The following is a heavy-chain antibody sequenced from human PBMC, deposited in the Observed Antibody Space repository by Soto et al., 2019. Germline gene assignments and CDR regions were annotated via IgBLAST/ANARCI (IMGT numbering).Heavy chain of an antibody. D-gene: IGHD2-15*01. V-gene: IGHV1-69*01. Sequence: QVQLVQSGAEVKKPGSSVKVSCKASGGTFSSYAISWVRQAPGQGLEWMGGIIPIFGTANYAQKFQGRVTITADEATSTADMELNRLSSEDTAVYYCVTGGLGYFSGGRCYSGTRAFAICGQGTIVTVSS. CDR3: VTGGLGYFSGGRCYSGTRAFAI. CDR2: IIPIFGTA. CDR1: GGTFSSYA. J-gene: IGHJ3*02.